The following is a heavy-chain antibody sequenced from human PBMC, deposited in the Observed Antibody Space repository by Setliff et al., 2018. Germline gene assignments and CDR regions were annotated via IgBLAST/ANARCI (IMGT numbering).Heavy chain of an antibody. CDR2: IQNSGGI. CDR1: GVSISSYY. CDR3: ARLSWNGLRYFGLDV. V-gene: IGHV4-59*01. D-gene: IGHD3-3*01. Sequence: SETLSLTCNVSGVSISSYYWSWIRQAPGKGLESLGYIQNSGGINYNPSLKSRVTISVDTSTNQFSLKLTSVTAADTAVYYCARLSWNGLRYFGLDVWGQGITVTVSS. J-gene: IGHJ6*02.